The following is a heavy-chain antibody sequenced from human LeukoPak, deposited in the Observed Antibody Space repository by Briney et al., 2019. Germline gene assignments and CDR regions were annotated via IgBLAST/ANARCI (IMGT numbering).Heavy chain of an antibody. V-gene: IGHV1-69*13. CDR3: ARARDGQVFYYYGMDV. CDR1: GGTFSSYA. Sequence: ASVKVSCKASGGTFSSYAISWVRQAPGQGLEWMGGIIPIFGTANYAQKFQGRVTITADESTSTAYMELSSLRSEDTAVYYCARARDGQVFYYYGMDVWGKGTTVTVSS. J-gene: IGHJ6*04. D-gene: IGHD5/OR15-5a*01. CDR2: IIPIFGTA.